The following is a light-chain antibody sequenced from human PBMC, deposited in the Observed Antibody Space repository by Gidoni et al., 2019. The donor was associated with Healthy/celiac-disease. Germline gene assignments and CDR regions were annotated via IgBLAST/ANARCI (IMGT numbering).Light chain of an antibody. Sequence: SYDLTQPPSLSVSPGQTASITCSADRLGDKYTYWYQQKSGQSPVLVIYQDTKRPSGIPERFSGSNSGNTATLTISGTQALDEADYYCQAWDSNAEFFGTGTKVTVL. V-gene: IGLV3-1*01. CDR1: RLGDKY. J-gene: IGLJ1*01. CDR3: QAWDSNAEF. CDR2: QDT.